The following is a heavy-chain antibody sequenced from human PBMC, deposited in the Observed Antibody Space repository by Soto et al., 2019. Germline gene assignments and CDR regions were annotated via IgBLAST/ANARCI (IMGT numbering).Heavy chain of an antibody. V-gene: IGHV3-9*01. Sequence: AGGSLRLSCAASGFTFDDYAMHWVRQAPGKGLEWVSGISWNSGSIGYADSVKGRFTISRDNAKNSLYLQMNSLRAEDTALYYCAKGGGNTYYYDSSGYYLNYFDYWGQGTLVTVSS. CDR3: AKGGGNTYYYDSSGYYLNYFDY. J-gene: IGHJ4*02. D-gene: IGHD3-22*01. CDR2: ISWNSGSI. CDR1: GFTFDDYA.